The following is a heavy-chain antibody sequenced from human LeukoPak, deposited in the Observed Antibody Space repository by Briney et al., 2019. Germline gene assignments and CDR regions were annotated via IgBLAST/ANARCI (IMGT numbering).Heavy chain of an antibody. V-gene: IGHV1-8*01. CDR3: ARFRKTRGTSKGRQKWFDP. Sequence: GASVKVPCKASGYTFTTYEIHWVRQATGQGLEWMGWVNPNRGDTGYAQKFRGRVTMTRSTSISTVYMELSSLRSEDTAIYYCARFRKTRGTSKGRQKWFDPWGQGTLVIVSS. CDR1: GYTFTTYE. J-gene: IGHJ5*02. D-gene: IGHD1-1*01. CDR2: VNPNRGDT.